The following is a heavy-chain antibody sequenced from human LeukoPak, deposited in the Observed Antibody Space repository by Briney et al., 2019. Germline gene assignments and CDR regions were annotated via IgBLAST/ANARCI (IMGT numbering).Heavy chain of an antibody. J-gene: IGHJ4*02. CDR1: GASISSSSF. CDR2: ILYSGST. D-gene: IGHD2-2*01. CDR3: ARRGITYSTSYFDS. Sequence: SVTLSLTCTVSGASISSSSFWGWIRRPPGRGLEWIGHILYSGSTYYNPSLKSRVTLSVDTSDNQFSLKLSSVTATDTAIYYCARRGITYSTSYFDSWGQGVLVTVSP. V-gene: IGHV4-39*01.